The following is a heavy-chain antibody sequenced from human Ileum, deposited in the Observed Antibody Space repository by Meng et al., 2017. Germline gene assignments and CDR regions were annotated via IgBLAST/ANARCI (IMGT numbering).Heavy chain of an antibody. D-gene: IGHD1-26*01. CDR2: TYYRSKSFN. Sequence: QVELYHSGPGLVRPSQPLHLHGASSGASATHTSSAWNLNRQPLSIGLEWLVSTYYRSKSFNEYAVSVKSRITINPDPSENQFSLKLNSVTPEDAAVYYCARGGGSYYHFDYWGQGTLVTVSS. J-gene: IGHJ4*02. CDR1: GASATHTSSA. CDR3: ARGGGSYYHFDY. V-gene: IGHV6-1*01.